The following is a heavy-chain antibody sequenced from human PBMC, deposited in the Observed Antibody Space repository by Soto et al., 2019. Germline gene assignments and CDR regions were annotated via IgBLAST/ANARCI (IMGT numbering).Heavy chain of an antibody. CDR3: SKDNSARGQQRGDY. J-gene: IGHJ4*02. CDR2: ISNDGSKK. Sequence: ESVGGVVQPGRSLILSCAASGFTFSSDGMHWVRQAPGKALECVAVISNDGSKKYYADSVKGRFTISRDTSKNTPYRQMNSLRAEDTAVYYCSKDNSARGQQRGDYSGQGTLVIVSS. CDR1: GFTFSSDG. D-gene: IGHD6-13*01. V-gene: IGHV3-30*18.